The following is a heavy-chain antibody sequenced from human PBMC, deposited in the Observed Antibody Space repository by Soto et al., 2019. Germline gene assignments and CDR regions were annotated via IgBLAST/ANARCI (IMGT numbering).Heavy chain of an antibody. J-gene: IGHJ4*02. CDR1: GDSVSSNNAA. D-gene: IGHD3-22*01. CDR2: TYYRSKRHS. Sequence: SQILSLTCDISGDSVSSNNAAWNWIRQSPSRGLEWLGRTYYRSKRHSGYAVSVRSRISISPDTSKNRFSLQLNPVTSYDTAVHCCARSGPGGYIDYWGRGALVTVSS. CDR3: ARSGPGGYIDY. V-gene: IGHV6-1*01.